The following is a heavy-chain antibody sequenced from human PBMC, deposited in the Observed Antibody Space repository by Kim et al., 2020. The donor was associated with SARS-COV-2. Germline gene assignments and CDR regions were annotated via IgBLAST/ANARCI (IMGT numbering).Heavy chain of an antibody. D-gene: IGHD4-17*01. V-gene: IGHV3-21*01. J-gene: IGHJ4*02. Sequence: YADLVKGRLTISRDNAKNELYLQMNSQSAEDTAVYYCAREPTGDYYFDYWGQGTLVTVSS. CDR3: AREPTGDYYFDY.